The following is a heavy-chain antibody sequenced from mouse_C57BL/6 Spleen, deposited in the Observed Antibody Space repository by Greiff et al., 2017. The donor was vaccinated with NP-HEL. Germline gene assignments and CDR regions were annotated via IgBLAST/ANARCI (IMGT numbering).Heavy chain of an antibody. CDR2: INPGSGGT. D-gene: IGHD1-1*01. Sequence: QVQLQQSGAELVRPGTSVKVSCKASGYAFTNYLIEWVKQRPGQGLEWIGVINPGSGGTNYNEKFKGKATLTADKSSSTAYMQLSSLTSEDSAVYFCAREWITTVVATDARDYWGQGTSVTVSS. CDR3: AREWITTVVATDARDY. CDR1: GYAFTNYL. J-gene: IGHJ4*01. V-gene: IGHV1-54*01.